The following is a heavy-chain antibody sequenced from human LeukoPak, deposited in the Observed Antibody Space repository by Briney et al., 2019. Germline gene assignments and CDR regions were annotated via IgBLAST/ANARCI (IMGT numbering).Heavy chain of an antibody. J-gene: IGHJ4*02. D-gene: IGHD4-23*01. CDR1: GGSISSGSYY. Sequence: ALSLPFTVSGGSISSGSYYWSWIRPPAGKGLEWIGRIYTSGSTNYNPSLKSRVTISVDTSKNQFSLKLSSVTAADTAVYYCAARMGGNSYWGQGTLVTVSS. V-gene: IGHV4-61*02. CDR2: IYTSGST. CDR3: AARMGGNSY.